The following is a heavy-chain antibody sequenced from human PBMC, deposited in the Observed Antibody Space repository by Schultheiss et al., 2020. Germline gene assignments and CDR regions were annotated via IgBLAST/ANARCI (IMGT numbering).Heavy chain of an antibody. CDR3: ARDLLVETYYYYGMDV. CDR2: IWYDGSNK. V-gene: IGHV3-33*01. D-gene: IGHD5-24*01. Sequence: GGSLRLSCAASGFTFSSYGMHWVRQAPGKGLEWVAVIWYDGSNKYYADSVKGRFTISRDNSKNTLYLQMNSLRAEDTAVYYCARDLLVETYYYYGMDVWGQGTTVTVSS. CDR1: GFTFSSYG. J-gene: IGHJ6*02.